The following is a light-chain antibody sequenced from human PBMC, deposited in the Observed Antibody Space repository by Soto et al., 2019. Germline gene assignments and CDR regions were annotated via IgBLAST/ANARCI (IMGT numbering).Light chain of an antibody. CDR3: SSYTSISTVV. J-gene: IGLJ2*01. CDR2: NVS. CDR1: SSDVGGYNY. Sequence: QSALTQPASVSGSPGQSITISCIGTSSDVGGYNYVSWYQQHPDKAPKLVIYNVSNRPSGVSDRFSGSKSGNTASLIISGLKAEDEAAYYCSSYTSISTVVFGGGTQLTVL. V-gene: IGLV2-14*01.